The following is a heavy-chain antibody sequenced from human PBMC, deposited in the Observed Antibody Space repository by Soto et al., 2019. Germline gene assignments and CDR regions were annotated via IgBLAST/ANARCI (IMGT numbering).Heavy chain of an antibody. Sequence: QVQLVQSGAEVKKPGSSVKVSCKASGGTFSSYAISWVRQAPGQGLEWMGGIIPILGTANYAQKFQGRVTITADESTSTAHMELSSLRSEDTAVYYCARESRYCSGGSCYFLPGIDYWGQGTLVTVSS. CDR1: GGTFSSYA. V-gene: IGHV1-69*11. J-gene: IGHJ4*02. CDR2: IIPILGTA. D-gene: IGHD2-15*01. CDR3: ARESRYCSGGSCYFLPGIDY.